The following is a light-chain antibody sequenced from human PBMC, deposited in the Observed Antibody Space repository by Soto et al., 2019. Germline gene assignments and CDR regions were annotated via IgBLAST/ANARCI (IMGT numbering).Light chain of an antibody. CDR3: LQERGYPRT. CDR2: KAS. Sequence: DIQMTQSPSTLSASVGDRVTITCRASQSISSWLAWYQQKPGKAPKLLIYKASSLESGVPSRFSGSGSGTEFTLTISSLQPDDFATYYCLQERGYPRTFGQGTKVDI. CDR1: QSISSW. V-gene: IGKV1-5*03. J-gene: IGKJ1*01.